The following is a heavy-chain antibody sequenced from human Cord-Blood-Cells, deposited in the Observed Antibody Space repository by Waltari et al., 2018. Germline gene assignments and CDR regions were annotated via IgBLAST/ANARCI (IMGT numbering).Heavy chain of an antibody. Sequence: QVQLQESGPGLVKPSETLSLTCTVSGGSISSYYWSWLRQPPGKGLGWIGYIYYSGSTNYNPSHKSRVTISVDTSENQFSRKLSSVTAADTAVYYCASYRRIAARPYWYFDLWGRGTLVTVSS. CDR1: GGSISSYY. D-gene: IGHD6-6*01. V-gene: IGHV4-59*01. CDR3: ASYRRIAARPYWYFDL. CDR2: IYYSGST. J-gene: IGHJ2*01.